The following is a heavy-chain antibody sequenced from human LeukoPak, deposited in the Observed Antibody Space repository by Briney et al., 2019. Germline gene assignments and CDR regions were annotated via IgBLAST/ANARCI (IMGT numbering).Heavy chain of an antibody. CDR2: ISGSGGTA. V-gene: IGHV3-23*01. D-gene: IGHD2-21*01. CDR3: AKDLRLRSSNHGDWVY. Sequence: PGGSLRLSCAASGFTFSIYAMSWVRQAPGKGLEWVSAISGSGGTAYYADSVKGRFTISRDNSKNTLYLQMNSLRAEDTAVYYCAKDLRLRSSNHGDWVYWGQGTLVTVSS. J-gene: IGHJ4*02. CDR1: GFTFSIYA.